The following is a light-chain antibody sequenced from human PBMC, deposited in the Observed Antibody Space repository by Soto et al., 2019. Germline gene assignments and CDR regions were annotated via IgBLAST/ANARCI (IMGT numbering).Light chain of an antibody. CDR2: LEGSGSY. CDR3: ETWDSHTRV. V-gene: IGLV4-60*02. CDR1: SGHRSYI. J-gene: IGLJ3*02. Sequence: QLVLTQSSSASASLGSSVKLTCTLSSGHRSYIIAWHQHQPGKAPRYLMKLEGSGSYNKGSGVPDRFSGSSSGADRYLTISNLQFEYEADYYCETWDSHTRVFGGGTKLTVL.